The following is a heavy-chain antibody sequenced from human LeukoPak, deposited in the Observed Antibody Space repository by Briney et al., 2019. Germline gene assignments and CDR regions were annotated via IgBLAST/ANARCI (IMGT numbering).Heavy chain of an antibody. J-gene: IGHJ4*02. CDR3: ARGGRGFDY. D-gene: IGHD2-15*01. CDR2: INHSGST. V-gene: IGHV4-34*01. CDR1: GGSFSGYY. Sequence: PSETLSLTCAVYGGSFSGYYWSWIRQPPGKGLEWIGEINHSGSTNYNPSLKSRVTISVDTSKSQFSLKLSSVTAADTAVYYCARGGRGFDYWGQGTLVTVSS.